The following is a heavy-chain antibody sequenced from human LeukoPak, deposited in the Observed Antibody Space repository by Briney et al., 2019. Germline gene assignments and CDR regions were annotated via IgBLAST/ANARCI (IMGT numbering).Heavy chain of an antibody. J-gene: IGHJ3*02. V-gene: IGHV1-69*13. CDR1: GGTFSSYA. CDR3: ASRYYYDSSGYYRIDAFDI. D-gene: IGHD3-22*01. Sequence: ASVKVSCKASGGTFSSYAISWVRQAPGQGLEWMGGIIPIFGTANYAQKFQGRVTITADESTSTAYMELSSLRSEDTAVYYRASRYYYDSSGYYRIDAFDIWGQGTMVTVSS. CDR2: IIPIFGTA.